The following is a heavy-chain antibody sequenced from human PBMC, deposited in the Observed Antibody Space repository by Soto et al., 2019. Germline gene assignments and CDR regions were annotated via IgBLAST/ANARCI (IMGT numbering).Heavy chain of an antibody. V-gene: IGHV4-59*01. Sequence: SETLSLTCTVSGGSISSYYWSWIRQPPGKGLEWIGYIYYSGSTNYNPSLKSRVTISVDTSKYQFSLELTSVTAADTAVYYCARHCSGGSCSRRDAFDIWGQRTMVTVSS. CDR1: GGSISSYY. CDR3: ARHCSGGSCSRRDAFDI. J-gene: IGHJ3*02. D-gene: IGHD2-15*01. CDR2: IYYSGST.